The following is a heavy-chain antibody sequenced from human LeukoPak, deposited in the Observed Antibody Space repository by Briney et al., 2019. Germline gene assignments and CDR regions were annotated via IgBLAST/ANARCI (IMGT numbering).Heavy chain of an antibody. CDR2: INPNSGGT. Sequence: ASVKVSCKASGYTFTGYYMHWVRQAPGQGLEWMGWINPNSGGTNYAQKFQGRVTLTRGTSISTAYMEMSSLRSDDTAVYYCARLTTTVTSFDYWGQGTLVTVSS. CDR1: GYTFTGYY. J-gene: IGHJ4*02. CDR3: ARLTTTVTSFDY. D-gene: IGHD4-17*01. V-gene: IGHV1-2*02.